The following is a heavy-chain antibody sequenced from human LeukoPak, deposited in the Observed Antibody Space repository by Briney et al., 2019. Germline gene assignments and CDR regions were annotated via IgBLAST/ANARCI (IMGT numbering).Heavy chain of an antibody. V-gene: IGHV3-30*18. Sequence: GRSLRLSCAASGFTFSSYGMHWVRQAPGKELEWVAVISYDGSNKYYADSVKGRFTISRDNSKNTLYLQMNSLRAEDTAVYYCAKTFMIVRDYFDYWGQGTLVTVSS. CDR1: GFTFSSYG. CDR2: ISYDGSNK. D-gene: IGHD3-22*01. J-gene: IGHJ4*02. CDR3: AKTFMIVRDYFDY.